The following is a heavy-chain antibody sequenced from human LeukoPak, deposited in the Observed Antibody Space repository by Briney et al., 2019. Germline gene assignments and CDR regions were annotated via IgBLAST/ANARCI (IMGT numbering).Heavy chain of an antibody. Sequence: PPGRSLRLSCAASGFTFSSCAMHWVRQAPGKGLEWVAVISYDGSNKYYADSVKGRFTISRDNSKNTLYLQMNSLRAEDTAVYYCARDRDDDDGGYFDYWGQGTLVTVSS. J-gene: IGHJ4*02. CDR2: ISYDGSNK. D-gene: IGHD3-16*01. CDR3: ARDRDDDDGGYFDY. CDR1: GFTFSSCA. V-gene: IGHV3-30*01.